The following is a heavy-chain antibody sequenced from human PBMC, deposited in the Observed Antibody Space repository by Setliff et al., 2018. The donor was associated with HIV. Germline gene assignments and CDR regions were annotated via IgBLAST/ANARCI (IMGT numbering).Heavy chain of an antibody. Sequence: SETLSLTCSVSGGSISSHYWSWIRQPPGKGLGWIGSIYFSGRTNNNPSLKSRVTISIDTSKNQFSLKLTSVTSADTAVYFCARGLSSPFATGLWGQGTLVTVSS. CDR1: GGSISSHY. J-gene: IGHJ4*02. V-gene: IGHV4-59*11. CDR3: ARGLSSPFATGL. D-gene: IGHD6-13*01. CDR2: IYFSGRT.